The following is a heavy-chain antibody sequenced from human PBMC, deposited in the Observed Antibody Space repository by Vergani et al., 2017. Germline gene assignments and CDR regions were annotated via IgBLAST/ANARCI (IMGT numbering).Heavy chain of an antibody. J-gene: IGHJ4*02. V-gene: IGHV6-1*01. CDR2: TYYRSKWYN. D-gene: IGHD6-13*01. CDR1: GDSVSSNSAA. CDR3: ARGVGVLAAAGKGLFDY. Sequence: QVQLQQSGPGLVKRSQPLSLTCAISGDSVSSNSAAWNWIRQSPSRGLEWLGRTYYRSKWYNDYAVSVKSRITINPDTSKNQVSLQLNSVTPEDTAVYYCARGVGVLAAAGKGLFDYWGQGTLVTVSS.